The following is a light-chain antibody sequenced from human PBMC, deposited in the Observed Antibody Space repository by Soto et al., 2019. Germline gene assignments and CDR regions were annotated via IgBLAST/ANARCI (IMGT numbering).Light chain of an antibody. V-gene: IGLV1-40*01. CDR3: QSYDSSPGVV. Sequence: QSVLTQPPSVSGAPGQRVTISCTGSSSNIGAGYDVHWYQQLPGRAPKLLIFGNSNRPSGVPDRFSGSKSGTSASLAITGLQAEDEADYSCQSYDSSPGVVFGGGTKLTGL. CDR1: SSNIGAGYD. J-gene: IGLJ2*01. CDR2: GNS.